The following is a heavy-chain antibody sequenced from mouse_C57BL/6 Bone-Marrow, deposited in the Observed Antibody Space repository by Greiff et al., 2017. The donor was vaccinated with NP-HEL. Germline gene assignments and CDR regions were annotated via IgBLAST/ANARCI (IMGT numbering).Heavy chain of an antibody. CDR1: GYTFTSYW. CDR2: IYPSDSET. Sequence: QVQLQQPGAELVRPGSSVKLSCKASGYTFTSYWMDWVKQRPGQGLEWIGNIYPSDSETHYNQKFKDKATLTVDKSSSTAYMQRSSLTSEDSAVYYCARPSDWYFDVWGTGTTVTVSS. V-gene: IGHV1-61*01. CDR3: ARPSDWYFDV. J-gene: IGHJ1*03.